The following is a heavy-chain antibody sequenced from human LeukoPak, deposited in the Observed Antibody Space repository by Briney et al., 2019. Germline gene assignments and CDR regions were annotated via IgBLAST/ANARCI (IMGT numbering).Heavy chain of an antibody. Sequence: SETLSLTCTVSGGSISSYFWSWIRQPAGKGLEWIGRIYATGITNYNPSLKSRVTMSVDTSKNQFSLKLNSVTAADTAVYYCARETTGTERHSDYWGQGTLVTVSS. CDR1: GGSISSYF. D-gene: IGHD1-1*01. CDR3: ARETTGTERHSDY. CDR2: IYATGIT. V-gene: IGHV4-4*07. J-gene: IGHJ4*02.